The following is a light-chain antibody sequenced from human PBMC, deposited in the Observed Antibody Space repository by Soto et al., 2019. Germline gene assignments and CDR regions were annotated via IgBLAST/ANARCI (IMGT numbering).Light chain of an antibody. CDR1: SSDVGGYNY. Sequence: QSALTQPASVSGSPGQSITISCTGTSSDVGGYNYVSWYQQHPGKAPKLMIYDVSNRPSGVSNRFSGSKSGNTASLTISVLQADDDADYYCSSYTSSSLDVFGTGTKLTVL. CDR2: DVS. J-gene: IGLJ1*01. CDR3: SSYTSSSLDV. V-gene: IGLV2-14*01.